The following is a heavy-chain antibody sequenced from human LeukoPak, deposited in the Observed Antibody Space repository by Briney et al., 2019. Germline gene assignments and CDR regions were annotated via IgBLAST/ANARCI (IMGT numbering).Heavy chain of an antibody. V-gene: IGHV3-23*01. CDR2: ISGSGGST. CDR1: GFTFSSYA. Sequence: GGALRLSCAASGFTFSSYAMSWVRQAPGKGLEWVSAISGSGGSTYYADSVKGRFTISIDNSKNTLYLQMNSLRAEDTAVYYCAKAPVRGVREYFQHWGQGTLVTVSS. CDR3: AKAPVRGVREYFQH. D-gene: IGHD3-10*01. J-gene: IGHJ1*01.